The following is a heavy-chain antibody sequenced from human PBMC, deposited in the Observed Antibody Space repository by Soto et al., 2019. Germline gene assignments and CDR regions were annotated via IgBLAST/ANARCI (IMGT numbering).Heavy chain of an antibody. V-gene: IGHV1-3*04. CDR3: ARTYTDYNHFDH. J-gene: IGHJ4*02. Sequence: QVQLVQSGAEEKKPGASVKVSCKAFGYTFTTYALHWVRQAPGQRVEWMGWINTATGNTEYSQNFQGRVTITSDTSAITAYREQSSLTSENTAVDYCARTYTDYNHFDHWGQGTLVPGAS. CDR2: INTATGNT. D-gene: IGHD4-4*01. CDR1: GYTFTTYA.